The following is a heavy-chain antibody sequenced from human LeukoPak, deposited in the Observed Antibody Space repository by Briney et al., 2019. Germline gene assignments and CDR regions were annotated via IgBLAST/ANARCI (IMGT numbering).Heavy chain of an antibody. CDR3: ARDSGSGSYPWFDP. J-gene: IGHJ5*02. CDR1: GGSISSYY. V-gene: IGHV4-59*01. D-gene: IGHD3-10*01. Sequence: SETLSLTCTVSGGSISSYYWSWIRRPPGKGLEWIGYIYYSGSTNYNPSLKSRVTISVDTSKNQFSLKLSSVTAADTAVYYCARDSGSGSYPWFDPWGQGTLVTVSS. CDR2: IYYSGST.